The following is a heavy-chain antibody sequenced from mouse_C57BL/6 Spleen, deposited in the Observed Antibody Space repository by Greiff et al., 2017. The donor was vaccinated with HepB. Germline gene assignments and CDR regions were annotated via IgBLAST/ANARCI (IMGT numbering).Heavy chain of an antibody. CDR2: IHPNSGST. CDR3: LYDYDDAMDY. V-gene: IGHV1-64*01. D-gene: IGHD2-4*01. CDR1: GYTFTSYW. Sequence: QVQLQQPGAELVKPGASVKLSCKASGYTFTSYWMHWVKQRPGQGLEWIGMIHPNSGSTNYNEKFKSKATLTVDKSSSTAYMQLSSLTSEDSAVYYCLYDYDDAMDYWGQGTSVTVSS. J-gene: IGHJ4*01.